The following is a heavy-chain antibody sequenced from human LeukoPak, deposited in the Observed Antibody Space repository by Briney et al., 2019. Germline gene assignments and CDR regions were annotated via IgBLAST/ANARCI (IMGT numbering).Heavy chain of an antibody. CDR3: RREIFVPGIYQDF. Sequence: GGSLRLSCAASGFAFNTYAMHWVRQAPGQGLEWVALIWHDGSHKFYSNSVRGQFTISRDNSKNTVSLQINNLSPEDTAVYYWRREIFVPGIYQDFWGQGTLVTV. V-gene: IGHV3-33*01. CDR2: IWHDGSHK. J-gene: IGHJ4*02. CDR1: GFAFNTYA. D-gene: IGHD3-10*02.